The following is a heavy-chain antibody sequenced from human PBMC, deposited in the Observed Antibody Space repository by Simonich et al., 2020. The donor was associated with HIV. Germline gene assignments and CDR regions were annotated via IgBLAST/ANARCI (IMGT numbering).Heavy chain of an antibody. D-gene: IGHD4-17*01. V-gene: IGHV4-34*01. CDR2: INHGGST. CDR1: GGSFSDYY. CDR3: AREPGDDYGDYLPLYYYYMDV. J-gene: IGHJ6*03. Sequence: QVQLQQWGAGLLKPSETLSLTCAVYGGSFSDYYWSWIRQPPGKGLEWIGEINHGGSTNSNPSLKSRVTISVDTSKNQFSLKLSSVTAADTAVYYCAREPGDDYGDYLPLYYYYMDVWGKGTTVTVSS.